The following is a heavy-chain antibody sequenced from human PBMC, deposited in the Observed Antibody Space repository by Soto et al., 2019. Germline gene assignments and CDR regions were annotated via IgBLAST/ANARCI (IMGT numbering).Heavy chain of an antibody. CDR1: GFTFSSYA. CDR2: ISYDGSNK. D-gene: IGHD5-12*01. Sequence: LRLSCAASGFTFSSYAMHWVRQAPGKGLEWVAVISYDGSNKYYADSVKGRFTISRDNSKNTLYLQMNSLRAEDTAVYYCARDEYHFNSGSGLSMVVWGQGTTVNVS. CDR3: ARDEYHFNSGSGLSMVV. J-gene: IGHJ6*01. V-gene: IGHV3-30-3*01.